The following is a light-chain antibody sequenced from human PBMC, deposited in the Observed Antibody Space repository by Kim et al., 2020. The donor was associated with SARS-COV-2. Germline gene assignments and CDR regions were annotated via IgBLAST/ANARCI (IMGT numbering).Light chain of an antibody. CDR3: QAWDSSTVV. V-gene: IGLV3-1*01. J-gene: IGLJ2*01. Sequence: SLSPGQPASIPGSGDRLGDKYACWYQQKPGQSPVLVIYQDNKRPSGIPERFSGSNSGNTATLTISGTQAVDEADYYCQAWDSSTVVFGGGTKLTVL. CDR1: RLGDKY. CDR2: QDN.